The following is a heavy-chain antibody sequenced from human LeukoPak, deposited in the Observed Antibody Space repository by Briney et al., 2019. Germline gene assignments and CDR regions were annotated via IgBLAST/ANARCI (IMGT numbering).Heavy chain of an antibody. CDR1: GYTFTGYY. D-gene: IGHD5-18*01. CDR2: INPNSGGT. J-gene: IGHJ4*02. CDR3: ARAYGRLQLWATPADC. V-gene: IGHV1-2*02. Sequence: GASVKVSCKASGYTFTGYYMHWVRQAPGQGLEWMGWINPNSGGTNYAQKFQGRVTMTRDTSISTAYMELSRLRSDDTAVYYCARAYGRLQLWATPADCWGQGTLVTVSS.